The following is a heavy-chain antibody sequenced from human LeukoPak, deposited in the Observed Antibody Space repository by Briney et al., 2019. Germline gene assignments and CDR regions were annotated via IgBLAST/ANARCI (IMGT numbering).Heavy chain of an antibody. CDR2: IYYSGST. J-gene: IGHJ5*02. V-gene: IGHV4-59*01. CDR1: GGSISSYY. Sequence: PSETLSLTCTVSGGSISSYYWSWIRQPPGKGLEWIGYIYYSGSTNYNPSLKSRVTISVDTSKNQFSLKLSSVTAADTAVYYCARAACSSTSCTPFDPWGQGTLVTVSS. CDR3: ARAACSSTSCTPFDP. D-gene: IGHD2-2*01.